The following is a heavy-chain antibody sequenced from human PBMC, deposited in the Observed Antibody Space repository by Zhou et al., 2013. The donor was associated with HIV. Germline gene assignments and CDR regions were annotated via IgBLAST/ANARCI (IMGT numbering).Heavy chain of an antibody. J-gene: IGHJ3*02. CDR3: ARDTAMVGGDAFDI. Sequence: QVQLVQSGAEVKKPGASVKVSCKASGYTFNNYGITWVRQAPGQGLEWMGWISAYNGDTNYALKLRGRVTMTTHTSTSTAYLELRSLRSDDTAVYYCARDTAMVGGDAFDIWGQGDNGHRLF. V-gene: IGHV1-18*01. CDR1: GYTFNNYG. D-gene: IGHD5-18*01. CDR2: ISAYNGDT.